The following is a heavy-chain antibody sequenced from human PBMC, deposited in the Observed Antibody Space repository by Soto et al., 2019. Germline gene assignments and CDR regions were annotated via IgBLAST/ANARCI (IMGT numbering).Heavy chain of an antibody. CDR3: ARIIAAAGGRRYFDL. Sequence: QVQLVESGGGLVKPGGSLRLSCAASGFTFSDYYMRWIRRAPGKGLEWVSYINSSSTYTNYADSVKGRFTISRDNAKNSLYLQMNSLRAEDTAVYYCARIIAAAGGRRYFDLWGRGTLVTVSS. J-gene: IGHJ2*01. V-gene: IGHV3-11*05. CDR2: INSSSTYT. D-gene: IGHD6-13*01. CDR1: GFTFSDYY.